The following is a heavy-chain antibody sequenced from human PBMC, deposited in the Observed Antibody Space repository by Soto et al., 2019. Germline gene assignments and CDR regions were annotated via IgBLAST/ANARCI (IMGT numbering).Heavy chain of an antibody. J-gene: IGHJ6*02. D-gene: IGHD1-26*01. Sequence: SLTCAVYGGSFSGYYWSWIRQPPGKGLEWIGEINHSGSTNYNPSLKSRVTISVDTSKNQFSLKLSSVTAADTAVYYCARATLRYYYYYYGMDVWGQGTTVTVSS. CDR2: INHSGST. V-gene: IGHV4-34*01. CDR1: GGSFSGYY. CDR3: ARATLRYYYYYYGMDV.